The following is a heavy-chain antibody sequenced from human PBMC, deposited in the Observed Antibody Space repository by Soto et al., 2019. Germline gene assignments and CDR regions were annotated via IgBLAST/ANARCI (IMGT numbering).Heavy chain of an antibody. Sequence: QITLKESGPTLVKPTETLTLTCTFSGFSLSTRGVGVAWIRQPPRKALEWLALIYWDDDKRYSPSLKNRLTINKDTSKNQVVLTMTNMGPVDTATYYCVRDDSGDYGFDYWGQVTLVAVSS. CDR3: VRDDSGDYGFDY. J-gene: IGHJ4*02. CDR1: GFSLSTRGVG. V-gene: IGHV2-5*02. D-gene: IGHD3-22*01. CDR2: IYWDDDK.